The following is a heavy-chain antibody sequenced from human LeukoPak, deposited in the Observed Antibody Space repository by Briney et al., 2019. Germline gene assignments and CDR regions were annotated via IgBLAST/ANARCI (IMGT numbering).Heavy chain of an antibody. CDR3: ARDIYYDSSGYYGSVY. V-gene: IGHV3-21*01. Sequence: PGGSLRLSCAAAGFTFSSFSMNWVRQAPGRGLEWVSSISGDSIYIYYADSVRGGFTISRDNAKSSLFLQMNSLRAEDTAVYYCARDIYYDSSGYYGSVYWGQGTLVTVSS. J-gene: IGHJ4*02. CDR1: GFTFSSFS. CDR2: ISGDSIYI. D-gene: IGHD3-22*01.